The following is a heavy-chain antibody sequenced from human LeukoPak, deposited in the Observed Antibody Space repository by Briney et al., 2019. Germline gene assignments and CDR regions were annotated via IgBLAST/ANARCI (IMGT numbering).Heavy chain of an antibody. CDR3: APEVWELQGASDI. CDR1: GFPFNSYW. J-gene: IGHJ3*02. D-gene: IGHD1-26*01. V-gene: IGHV3-7*01. CDR2: IKEDGSEK. Sequence: RGSLRLSCAASGFPFNSYWMSWVRQAPGRGLEWVANIKEDGSEKFYVDSVKGRFTISRDNAKNSLFLQMTSLRAEDTALYYCAPEVWELQGASDIWGQGTMVTVSS.